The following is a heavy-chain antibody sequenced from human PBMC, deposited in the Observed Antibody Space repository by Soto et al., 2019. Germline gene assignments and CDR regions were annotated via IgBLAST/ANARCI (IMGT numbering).Heavy chain of an antibody. J-gene: IGHJ3*02. CDR1: GFTFSSYS. CDR3: AKVSYSSTGLDAFDI. CDR2: ISGSGVST. V-gene: IGHV3-23*01. D-gene: IGHD3-9*01. Sequence: GGSLRLSCAASGFTFSSYSISWVRQAPWKGLEWVLAISGSGVSTYYADSVKGRFTISRDNSKNTLYLKMNSLRAEDTAVYYCAKVSYSSTGLDAFDISGQGIIVTL.